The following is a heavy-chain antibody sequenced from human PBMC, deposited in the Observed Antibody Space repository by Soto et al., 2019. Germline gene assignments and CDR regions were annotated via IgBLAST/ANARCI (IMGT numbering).Heavy chain of an antibody. CDR1: GFVFSDYY. V-gene: IGHV3-11*05. Sequence: QVQLVESGGGLVKAGGSLRLSCAASGFVFSDYYMTWIRQAPGKGLEWLTYISSSSSHTNYADSVKGRFTISRDNAKNSVYLQIHSLRAEDTAVYYCARRISAHFDYWGQGTLVTVSS. CDR3: ARRISAHFDY. CDR2: ISSSSSHT. J-gene: IGHJ4*02.